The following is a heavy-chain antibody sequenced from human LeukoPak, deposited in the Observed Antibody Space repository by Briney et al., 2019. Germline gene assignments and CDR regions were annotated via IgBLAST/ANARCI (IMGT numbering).Heavy chain of an antibody. CDR1: GFTFSNYA. Sequence: GGSLRLSCAATGFTFSNYAMSWVRQAPGKRLEWVSSIFGSRDSISYANSVKGRFTISRDNAENSLYLQMDSLRVEDTAVYYCTRGMDHINYAWFDPWGQGTLVIVSS. CDR3: TRGMDHINYAWFDP. J-gene: IGHJ5*02. D-gene: IGHD4-11*01. V-gene: IGHV3-21*06. CDR2: IFGSRDSI.